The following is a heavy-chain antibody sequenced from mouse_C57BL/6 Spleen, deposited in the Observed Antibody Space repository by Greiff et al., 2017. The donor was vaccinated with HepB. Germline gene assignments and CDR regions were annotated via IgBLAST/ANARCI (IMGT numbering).Heavy chain of an antibody. Sequence: QVHVKQSGAELVRPGASVTLSCKASGYTFTDYEMHWVKQTPVHGLEWIGAIDPETGGTAYNQKFKGKAILTADKSSSTAYMELRSLTSEDSAVYYCTRTDSNYVGVAMDYWGQGTSVTVSS. CDR1: GYTFTDYE. J-gene: IGHJ4*01. CDR2: IDPETGGT. CDR3: TRTDSNYVGVAMDY. V-gene: IGHV1-15*01. D-gene: IGHD2-5*01.